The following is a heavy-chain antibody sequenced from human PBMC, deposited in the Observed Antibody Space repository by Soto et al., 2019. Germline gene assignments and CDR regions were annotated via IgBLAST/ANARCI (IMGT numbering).Heavy chain of an antibody. Sequence: DVQLVESGGGLVQPGGSLRLSCAASGFTYTNYWMDWVRQAPGKGLEWVANINQDGSEKYYVDSVKGRFTISRDNAKKSLFLQIDSLRAEDTAVYFFSREYWYFDLWGRCTLVTVSS. CDR2: INQDGSEK. J-gene: IGHJ2*01. CDR1: GFTYTNYW. CDR3: SREYWYFDL. V-gene: IGHV3-7*01.